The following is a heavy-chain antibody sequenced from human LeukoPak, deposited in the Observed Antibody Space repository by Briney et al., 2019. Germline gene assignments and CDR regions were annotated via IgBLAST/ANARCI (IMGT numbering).Heavy chain of an antibody. V-gene: IGHV1-24*01. J-gene: IGHJ4*02. D-gene: IGHD3-10*01. CDR2: FGPEDGET. Sequence: GASVKVSCKVSGYTLTELSMHWVRQAPGKGLEWMGGFGPEDGETIYAQKFQGRVTMTEDTSTDTAYMELSSLRSEDTAVYYCAKSTYGSGSYYRFDYWGQGTLVTVSS. CDR3: AKSTYGSGSYYRFDY. CDR1: GYTLTELS.